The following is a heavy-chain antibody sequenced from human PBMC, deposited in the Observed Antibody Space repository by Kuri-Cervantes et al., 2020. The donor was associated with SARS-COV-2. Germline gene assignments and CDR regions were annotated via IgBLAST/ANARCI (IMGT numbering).Heavy chain of an antibody. J-gene: IGHJ3*02. D-gene: IGHD2-2*01. CDR3: ARRHIVVVPAASPPSDAFDI. CDR1: GYSISSGYY. CDR2: IYHSGST. V-gene: IGHV4-38-2*01. Sequence: ESLKISCAVSGYSISSGYYWGWIRQPPGKGLEWIGSIYHSGSTYYNPSLKSRVTISVDTSKNQFSLKLSSVTAADTAVYYCARRHIVVVPAASPPSDAFDIWGQGTMVTVSS.